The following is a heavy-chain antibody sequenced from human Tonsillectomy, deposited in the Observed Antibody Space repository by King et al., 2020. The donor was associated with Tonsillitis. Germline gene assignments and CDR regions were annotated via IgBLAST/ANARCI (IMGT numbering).Heavy chain of an antibody. Sequence: QLQESGPGLVKPSETLSLTCTVSGGSISSSSYYWGWIRQPPGKGLEWIGSIYYSGSTYYNPSLKSRVTISVDTSTNQFSLKLSSVTAADTAVYYCARAPTHDAGKFDYWGQGTLVTVSS. CDR1: GGSISSSSYY. V-gene: IGHV4-39*01. J-gene: IGHJ4*02. D-gene: IGHD1-1*01. CDR2: IYYSGST. CDR3: ARAPTHDAGKFDY.